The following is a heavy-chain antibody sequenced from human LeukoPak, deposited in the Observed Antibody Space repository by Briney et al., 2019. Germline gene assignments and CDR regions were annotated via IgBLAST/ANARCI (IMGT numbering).Heavy chain of an antibody. D-gene: IGHD2-15*01. Sequence: GESLKISCKGSGYSFTSYWIGWVRQMPGKGLEWMGIIYPGDSDTRYSPSFQGQVTISADKSISTAYLQWSSLKTSDTAMYYCARTDIVVVVAATPDAFDIWGQGTVVTVSS. J-gene: IGHJ3*02. V-gene: IGHV5-51*01. CDR2: IYPGDSDT. CDR1: GYSFTSYW. CDR3: ARTDIVVVVAATPDAFDI.